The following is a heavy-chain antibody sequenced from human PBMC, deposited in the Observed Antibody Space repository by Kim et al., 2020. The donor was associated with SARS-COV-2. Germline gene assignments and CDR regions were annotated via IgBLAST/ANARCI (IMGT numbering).Heavy chain of an antibody. Sequence: TNYAASVKGRFTIYRDNAKNSLYLQMNSLRTEDTAVYYCATYSSSSSSQYWGQGTLVTVSS. J-gene: IGHJ1*01. V-gene: IGHV3-11*03. CDR3: ATYSSSSSSQY. CDR2: T. D-gene: IGHD6-6*01.